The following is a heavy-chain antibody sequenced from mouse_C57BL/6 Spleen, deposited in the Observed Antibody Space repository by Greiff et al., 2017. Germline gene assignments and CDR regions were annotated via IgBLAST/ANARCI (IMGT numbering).Heavy chain of an antibody. CDR2: INYDGSST. CDR1: GFTFSDYY. CDR3: ARGATGADYFDY. J-gene: IGHJ2*01. Sequence: EVQLQESEGGLVQPGSSMKLSCTASGFTFSDYYMAWVRQVPEKGLEWVANINYDGSSTYYLDSLKSRFIISRDNAKNILYLQMSSLKSEDTATYYCARGATGADYFDYWGKGTTLTVSS. V-gene: IGHV5-16*01. D-gene: IGHD4-1*01.